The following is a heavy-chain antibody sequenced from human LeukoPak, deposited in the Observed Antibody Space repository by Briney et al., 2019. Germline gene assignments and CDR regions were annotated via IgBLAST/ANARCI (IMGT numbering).Heavy chain of an antibody. CDR2: ISETGGAT. CDR1: GFTFSNFA. CDR3: AKARRGSSYDIRYYYYYYMDV. D-gene: IGHD5-12*01. Sequence: GGALRLSCAASGFTFSNFAMTWVRQAPGKGLEWVSTISETGGATYYADPVKRRCTISRDNSKNMLYLEMNSLRAEDTAVYYCAKARRGSSYDIRYYYYYYMDVWGKGTTVTVSS. J-gene: IGHJ6*03. V-gene: IGHV3-23*01.